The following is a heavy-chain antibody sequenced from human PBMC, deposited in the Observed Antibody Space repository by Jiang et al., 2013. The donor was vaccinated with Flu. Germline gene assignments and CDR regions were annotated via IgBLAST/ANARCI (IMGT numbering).Heavy chain of an antibody. J-gene: IGHJ3*02. V-gene: IGHV1-18*01. CDR1: GYTFISYG. CDR2: ISAYNGNT. CDR3: ARDKLTDWTLGGRGSGTYYNRGDALDI. Sequence: SGAEVKKSGASVKVSCKASGYTFISYGISWARQAPGQGLEWMGWISAYNGNTRYIEKMQGRVTMTTDTSTSTAYMELRSLRSDDTAVYYCARDKLTDWTLGGRGSGTYYNRGDALDIWGQGTMVTVSS. D-gene: IGHD3-10*01.